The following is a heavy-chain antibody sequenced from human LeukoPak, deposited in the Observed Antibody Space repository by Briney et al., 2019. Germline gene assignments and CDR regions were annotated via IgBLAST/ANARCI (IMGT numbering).Heavy chain of an antibody. CDR2: IYYSGST. CDR1: GGSISSYY. Sequence: SETLSLTCTVSGGSISSYYWSWIRQPPGKGLEWIGYIYYSGSTNYDPSLKSRVTISVDTSKNQFSLKLSSVTAADTAVYYCATSPGYCSSTSCYTAAPYDAFDIWGQGTMVTVSS. D-gene: IGHD2-2*02. CDR3: ATSPGYCSSTSCYTAAPYDAFDI. V-gene: IGHV4-59*01. J-gene: IGHJ3*02.